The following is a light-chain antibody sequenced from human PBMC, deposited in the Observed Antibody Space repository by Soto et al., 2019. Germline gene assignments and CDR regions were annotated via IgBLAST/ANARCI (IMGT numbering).Light chain of an antibody. Sequence: DIQMTQSPSTLSASVGDRVTITCRASQSISGWLAWYQQKPGKAPKLLIYGASSLESGVPSRFSGSGSVTEFTLTIDSLQPDDFATYYCQQYSSSSPTFGQGTKLEI. CDR2: GAS. CDR3: QQYSSSSPT. CDR1: QSISGW. V-gene: IGKV1-5*01. J-gene: IGKJ2*01.